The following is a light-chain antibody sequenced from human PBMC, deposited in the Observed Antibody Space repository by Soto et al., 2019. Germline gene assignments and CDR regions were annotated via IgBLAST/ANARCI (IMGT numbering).Light chain of an antibody. CDR1: ESISNW. CDR3: QQYDTYWT. CDR2: KAS. J-gene: IGKJ1*01. V-gene: IGKV1-5*03. Sequence: DIQMTQSPSTLSASVGDRVIITCRASESISNWLAWYQQKPGKAPNLLIYKASSLKSGVPLRFSGSGSRTEFTLTINSLQPDDFATYYCQQYDTYWTFGQGTKVEFK.